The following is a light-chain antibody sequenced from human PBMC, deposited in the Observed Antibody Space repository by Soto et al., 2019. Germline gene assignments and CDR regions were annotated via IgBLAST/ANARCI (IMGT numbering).Light chain of an antibody. V-gene: IGKV1-39*01. CDR1: QSISKD. J-gene: IGKJ4*01. CDR2: AAS. CDR3: QQSYSAPPLT. Sequence: IQMTQSPSSLSASVGDRVTITCRASQSISKDLNWYQQKPGKAPKLLFYAASSMRRGVPSRFSGSGSGTDSTLTIRSLQPEDFASYYCQQSYSAPPLTFGGGTNVEFK.